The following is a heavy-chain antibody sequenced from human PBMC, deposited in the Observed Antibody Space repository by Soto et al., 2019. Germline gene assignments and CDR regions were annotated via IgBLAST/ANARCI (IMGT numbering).Heavy chain of an antibody. J-gene: IGHJ4*02. Sequence: SQTLSLTCAISGDCVSSTSAAWSWIRQSPSRGLEWLGRTYYRSKWYSDYAVSVKSRITINPDTSKNQFSLQLNSVTPEDTAVYYCARGSYYSGWVWGQGTLVTVSS. V-gene: IGHV6-1*01. CDR1: GDCVSSTSAA. D-gene: IGHD6-19*01. CDR3: ARGSYYSGWV. CDR2: TYYRSKWYS.